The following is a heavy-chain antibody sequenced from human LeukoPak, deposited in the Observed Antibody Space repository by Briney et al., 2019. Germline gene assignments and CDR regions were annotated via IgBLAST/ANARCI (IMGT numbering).Heavy chain of an antibody. J-gene: IGHJ6*03. CDR2: IYTRGTT. Sequence: PSQTLSLTCTVSGGSIRSGSYYWSWIRQPDGKGLEWIGHIYTRGTTNYNPSVKSRVTVSLDTSKNQISLKLSSVTAADTAIYYCARVYTVMGATTVDHYHYYMDVWGKGTTVTVSS. CDR3: ARVYTVMGATTVDHYHYYMDV. V-gene: IGHV4-61*09. CDR1: GGSIRSGSYY. D-gene: IGHD5-18*01.